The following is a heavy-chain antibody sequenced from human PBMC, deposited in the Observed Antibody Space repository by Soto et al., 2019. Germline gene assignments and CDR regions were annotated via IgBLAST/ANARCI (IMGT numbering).Heavy chain of an antibody. CDR2: IIPISGTA. CDR1: GGTFSSYA. Sequence: QVQLVQSGAEVKKPGSSVKVSCKASGGTFSSYAISWVRQAPGPGLEGMGGIIPISGTANYVQKFQGRVTITAAKSTSTAYMELSSLRSDDTAVYYCARSQGSSTSLEIYYYYYYGMDVWGQGTTVTVS. D-gene: IGHD2-2*01. J-gene: IGHJ6*02. V-gene: IGHV1-69*06. CDR3: ARSQGSSTSLEIYYYYYYGMDV.